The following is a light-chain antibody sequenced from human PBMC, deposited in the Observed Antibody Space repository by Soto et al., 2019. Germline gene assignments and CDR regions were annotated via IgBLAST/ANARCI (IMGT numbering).Light chain of an antibody. CDR2: DVS. CDR1: SSDVGDFNY. Sequence: QSALTQPASVSGSPGQAITISCSGTSSDVGDFNYVSWYQQHPGKAPKLMIYDVSNRPSGVSNRFSGSKSGNTASLTISGLRAEDEADYYCNSYTSNNTYVFGTGTKLTVL. V-gene: IGLV2-14*03. CDR3: NSYTSNNTYV. J-gene: IGLJ1*01.